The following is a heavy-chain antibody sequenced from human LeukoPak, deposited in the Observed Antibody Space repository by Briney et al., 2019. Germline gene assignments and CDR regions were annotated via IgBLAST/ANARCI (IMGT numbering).Heavy chain of an antibody. D-gene: IGHD3-3*01. CDR1: GGSISSSSYY. CDR3: AREFVWSGYIYYYYYMDV. Sequence: PSETLSLTCTVSGGSISSSSYYWSWIRQPPGKGLEWIGYIYYSGSTNYNPSLKSRVTISVDTSKNQFSLKLSSVTAADTAVYYCAREFVWSGYIYYYYYMDVWGKGTTVTVSS. CDR2: IYYSGST. J-gene: IGHJ6*03. V-gene: IGHV4-61*01.